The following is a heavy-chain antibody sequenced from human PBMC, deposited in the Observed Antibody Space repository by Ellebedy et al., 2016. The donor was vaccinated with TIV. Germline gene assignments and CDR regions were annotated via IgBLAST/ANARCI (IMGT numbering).Heavy chain of an antibody. V-gene: IGHV3-48*01. CDR3: ARDLGTAMVPGSYYYGMDV. J-gene: IGHJ6*02. CDR2: ISSSSSTI. D-gene: IGHD5-18*01. Sequence: GESLKISXAASGFTFSSYSMNWVRQAPGKGLEWVSYISSSSSTIYYADSVKGRFTISRDNSKNTLYLQMNSLRAEDTAVYYCARDLGTAMVPGSYYYGMDVWGQGTTVTVSS. CDR1: GFTFSSYS.